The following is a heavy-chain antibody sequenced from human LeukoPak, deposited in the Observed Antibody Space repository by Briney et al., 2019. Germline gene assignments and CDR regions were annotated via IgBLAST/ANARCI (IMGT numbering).Heavy chain of an antibody. D-gene: IGHD2-15*01. Sequence: SETLSLTCTVSGGSISSGGYYWSWIRQHPGKGLEWIGYIYYSGSTYYNPSLKSRVTLSVDTSKNQFSLKLSSVTAADTAVYYCARGGYCSGGSCATGQWFDPWGQGTLVTVSS. CDR3: ARGGYCSGGSCATGQWFDP. CDR1: GGSISSGGYY. CDR2: IYYSGST. V-gene: IGHV4-31*03. J-gene: IGHJ5*02.